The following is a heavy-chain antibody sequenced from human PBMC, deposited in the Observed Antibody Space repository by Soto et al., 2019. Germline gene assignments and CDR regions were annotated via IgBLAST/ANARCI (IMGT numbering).Heavy chain of an antibody. D-gene: IGHD3-10*01. J-gene: IGHJ6*02. V-gene: IGHV1-18*01. CDR3: ARGESGSYSSNYYYYGMDV. CDR1: GYTFTSYG. CDR2: ISAYNGNT. Sequence: ASVKVSCKASGYTFTSYGISWVRQAPGQGLEWMGWISAYNGNTNYAQKLQGRVTMTTDTSTSTAYMELRSLRSDDTAVYYCARGESGSYSSNYYYYGMDVWGQGTTVTVSS.